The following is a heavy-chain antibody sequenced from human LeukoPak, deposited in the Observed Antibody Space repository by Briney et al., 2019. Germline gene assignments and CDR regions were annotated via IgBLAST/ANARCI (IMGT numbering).Heavy chain of an antibody. D-gene: IGHD3-16*01. CDR3: TRLGVGGY. CDR2: ISPDGSDK. V-gene: IGHV3-7*01. J-gene: IGHJ4*02. CDR1: GFTFSSYS. Sequence: GGSLRLSCAASGFTFSSYSINWVRQAPGKGLEWVANISPDGSDKYYVDSVKGRFTISRDNAKASLFLQMNSLRADDTAMYFCTRLGVGGYWGQGTLVTVSS.